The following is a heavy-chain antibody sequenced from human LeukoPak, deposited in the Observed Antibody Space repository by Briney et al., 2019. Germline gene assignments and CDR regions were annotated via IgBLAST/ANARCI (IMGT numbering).Heavy chain of an antibody. Sequence: GGSLRLSCAASGFTFSSYSMNWVRRAPGKGLEWVSSISSSSSYIYYTDSVKGRFTISRDNAKNSLYLQMNSLRAEDTAVYYCARGASSHRSYYDILTGYRDAFDIWGQGTMVTVSS. D-gene: IGHD3-9*01. CDR1: GFTFSSYS. J-gene: IGHJ3*02. V-gene: IGHV3-21*01. CDR2: ISSSSSYI. CDR3: ARGASSHRSYYDILTGYRDAFDI.